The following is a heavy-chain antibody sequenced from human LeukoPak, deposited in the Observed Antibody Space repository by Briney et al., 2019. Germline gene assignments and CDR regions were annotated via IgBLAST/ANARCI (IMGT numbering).Heavy chain of an antibody. J-gene: IGHJ4*02. Sequence: SETLSLTCTVSGGSISSGDYYWSWIRQPPGKGLEWIGYIYYSGSTYYNPSLKSRVTISVDTSKNQFSPKLSSVTAADTAVYYCARELGWWELPAYFDYWGQGTLVTVSS. CDR1: GGSISSGDYY. CDR3: ARELGWWELPAYFDY. CDR2: IYYSGST. D-gene: IGHD1-26*01. V-gene: IGHV4-30-4*08.